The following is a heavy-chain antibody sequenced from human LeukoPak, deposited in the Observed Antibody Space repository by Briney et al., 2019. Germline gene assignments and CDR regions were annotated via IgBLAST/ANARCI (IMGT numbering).Heavy chain of an antibody. D-gene: IGHD1-1*01. Sequence: NPGGSLRLSCAASGFTFTYYYMTWIRQAPGKGLEWVSYISGSGSNRDYADSVKGRFTISRDNAENSLYLQLNNLRAEDTAVYYCARMGRELDCWGQGTRVTVSS. CDR2: ISGSGSNR. J-gene: IGHJ4*02. V-gene: IGHV3-11*01. CDR3: ARMGRELDC. CDR1: GFTFTYYY.